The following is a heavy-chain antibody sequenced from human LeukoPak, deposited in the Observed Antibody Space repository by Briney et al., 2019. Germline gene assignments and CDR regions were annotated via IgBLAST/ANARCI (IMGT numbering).Heavy chain of an antibody. CDR3: ARGYFDSRGDSNPFDC. Sequence: PSETLSLTCTVSGGSISSSYWSWIRQPPRRGLEWIGYVSHSGSTNYNPSLKSRVRISIDTSKNQFSLKLTSVTAADTAMYYCARGYFDSRGDSNPFDCWGEARMVSVSS. J-gene: IGHJ3*01. CDR1: GGSISSSY. D-gene: IGHD3-22*01. CDR2: VSHSGST. V-gene: IGHV4-59*01.